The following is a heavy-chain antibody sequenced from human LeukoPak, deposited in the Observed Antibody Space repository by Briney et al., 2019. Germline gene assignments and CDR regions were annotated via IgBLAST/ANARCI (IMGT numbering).Heavy chain of an antibody. CDR3: ARTSASGGTFCDS. D-gene: IGHD2-15*01. CDR1: GGSLNPYY. V-gene: IGHV4-4*07. CDR2: IYFSGNT. Sequence: PSETLSLTCTVSGGSLNPYYWSWIRQPAGKGLEWIGRIYFSGNTHYIPSLQSRVTISVDTSKNQFSLRLSSVTAADTAVYYCARTSASGGTFCDSWGQGTLVTVSS. J-gene: IGHJ4*02.